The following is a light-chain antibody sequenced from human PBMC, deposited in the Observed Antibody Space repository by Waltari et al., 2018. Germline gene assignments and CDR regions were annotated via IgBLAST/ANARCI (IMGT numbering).Light chain of an antibody. J-gene: IGLJ2*01. CDR3: QSYDRSLSAVV. V-gene: IGLV1-40*01. Sequence: QSVLTQPPSVSGAPGPRVTISCPWTSSNIGADYDVPSYQQLPKTAPKLLIYGNNIRPSGVPDRIAGFQSGTSASLTITGLQAEDEADYYCQSYDRSLSAVVFGGGTKLTVL. CDR2: GNN. CDR1: SSNIGADYD.